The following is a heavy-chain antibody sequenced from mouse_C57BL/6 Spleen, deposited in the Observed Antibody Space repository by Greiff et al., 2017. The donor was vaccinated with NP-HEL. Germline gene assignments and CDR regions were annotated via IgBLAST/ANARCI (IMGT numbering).Heavy chain of an antibody. D-gene: IGHD1-1*01. CDR1: GYTFTDYD. CDR2: IDPETGGT. V-gene: IGHV1-15*01. J-gene: IGHJ4*01. Sequence: QVQLQQSGAELVRPGASVTLSCKASGYTFTDYDMHWVKQTPVHGLEWIGAIDPETGGTAYNQKFKGKAILTADKSSSTAYMELRSLTSEDSAVYYCTRDYYYGSSYYAMDYWGQGTSVTVSS. CDR3: TRDYYYGSSYYAMDY.